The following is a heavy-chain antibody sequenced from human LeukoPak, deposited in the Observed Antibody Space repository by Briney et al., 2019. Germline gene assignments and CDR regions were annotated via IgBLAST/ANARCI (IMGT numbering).Heavy chain of an antibody. V-gene: IGHV3-23*01. D-gene: IGHD3-10*01. Sequence: GGSLRLSCAGSGFTFSRHWMTWVRQAPGKGLEWVSATSTSGGSAYYADSVKGRFTISRDNSKNTVYLQMNSLSSEDTAVYYCAKEKFGESLDYWGQGTLVTVSS. CDR3: AKEKFGESLDY. CDR2: TSTSGGSA. CDR1: GFTFSRHW. J-gene: IGHJ4*02.